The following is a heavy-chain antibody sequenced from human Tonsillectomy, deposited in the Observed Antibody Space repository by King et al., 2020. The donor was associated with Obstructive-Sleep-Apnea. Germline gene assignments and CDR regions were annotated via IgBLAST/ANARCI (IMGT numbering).Heavy chain of an antibody. V-gene: IGHV4-39*07. CDR2: IYYSGIT. CDR3: ARGPSLGEENDY. CDR1: GDSISTSFY. J-gene: IGHJ4*02. D-gene: IGHD2-21*01. Sequence: QLQESGPGLVKPSETLSLTCTVSGDSISTSFYWIWIRQPPGKGLEWIGSIYYSGITYYNPSLKRRVSISVDTSKNQFSLNLRSVTAADAAVYYCARGPSLGEENDYWGQGTLVTVSS.